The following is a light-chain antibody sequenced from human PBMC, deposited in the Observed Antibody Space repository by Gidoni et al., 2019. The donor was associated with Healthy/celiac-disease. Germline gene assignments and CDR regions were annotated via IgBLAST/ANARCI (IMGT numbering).Light chain of an antibody. J-gene: IGLJ3*02. CDR3: SSYTSSSPATV. CDR1: SSDVGGYNY. Sequence: QSALTQPASVSGSPGQSITISCTGTSSDVGGYNYVSWYQQHPGKAPKLMIDDVSTRPSGVSNRFSASKSGNTASLTISGLQAEDEADYYCSSYTSSSPATVFGGGTKLTVL. CDR2: DVS. V-gene: IGLV2-14*01.